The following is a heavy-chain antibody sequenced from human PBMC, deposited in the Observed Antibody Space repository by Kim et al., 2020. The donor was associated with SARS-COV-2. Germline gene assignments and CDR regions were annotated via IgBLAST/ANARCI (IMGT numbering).Heavy chain of an antibody. D-gene: IGHD3-10*01. J-gene: IGHJ6*02. CDR2: ISYDGSNK. CDR1: GFTFSSYA. CDR3: ARAKSMVRGVSRGHYYYGMDV. Sequence: GGSLRLSCAASGFTFSSYAMHWVRQAPGKGLEWVAVISYDGSNKYYADSVKGRFTISRDNSKNTLYLQMNSLRAEDTAVYYCARAKSMVRGVSRGHYYYGMDVWGQGTTVTVSS. V-gene: IGHV3-30*04.